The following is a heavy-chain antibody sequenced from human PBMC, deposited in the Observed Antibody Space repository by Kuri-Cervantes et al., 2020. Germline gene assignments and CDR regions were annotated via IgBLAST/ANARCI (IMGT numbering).Heavy chain of an antibody. CDR3: ARVGYCYGNSGPSAADY. Sequence: LRFSCGVSGYSISSVYYWGWSRQPPGKGLEWIGSIFQSGGTFYNPSLKSRVTILVDTSKNQFSLRLSSVTAADTAVYYCARVGYCYGNSGPSAADYWGQGTLVTVSS. CDR2: IFQSGGT. J-gene: IGHJ4*02. D-gene: IGHD3-22*01. V-gene: IGHV4-38-2*01. CDR1: GYSISSVYY.